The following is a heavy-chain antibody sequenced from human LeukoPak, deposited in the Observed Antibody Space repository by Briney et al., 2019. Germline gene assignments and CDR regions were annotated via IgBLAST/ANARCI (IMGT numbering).Heavy chain of an antibody. D-gene: IGHD2-8*01. CDR1: GGTFSSYA. CDR3: ARDYVDDIPMIKDY. J-gene: IGHJ4*02. CDR2: IIPIFGAA. V-gene: IGHV1-69*13. Sequence: ASVKVSCKASGGTFSSYAISWVRQAPGQGLEWMGGIIPIFGAANYAQKFQGRVTITADESTSTAYMELSSLRSEDTAVYYCARDYVDDIPMIKDYWGQGTLVTVSS.